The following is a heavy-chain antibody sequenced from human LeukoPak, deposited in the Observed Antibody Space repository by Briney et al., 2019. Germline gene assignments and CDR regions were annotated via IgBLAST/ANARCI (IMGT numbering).Heavy chain of an antibody. CDR3: AREETGIAAAGRDAFDI. CDR2: ISSSSSTT. D-gene: IGHD6-13*01. CDR1: GFTFSSYS. Sequence: GGSLRLSCAASGFTFSSYSMNWVRQAPGKGLEWVSYISSSSSTTYYADSVKGRFTISRDNAKNSLYLQMNSLRAEDTAVYYCAREETGIAAAGRDAFDIWGQGTMVTVPS. J-gene: IGHJ3*02. V-gene: IGHV3-48*01.